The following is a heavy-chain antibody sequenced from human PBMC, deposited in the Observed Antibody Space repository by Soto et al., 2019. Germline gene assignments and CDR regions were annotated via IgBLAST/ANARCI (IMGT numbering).Heavy chain of an antibody. J-gene: IGHJ5*02. CDR3: ARCTVDTIVTRRWSHSPHP. D-gene: IGHD5-18*01. V-gene: IGHV3-23*01. CDR1: GFTFSSSA. Sequence: PGGSLILSCAASGFTFSSSAMSWVRQAPGKGLEWVSAVSGSGGTTYYADSVRGRFTISRDNSKNTLYLQMNSLRAEDTAIYFCARCTVDTIVTRRWSHSPHPWGQAPLVTVSS. CDR2: VSGSGGTT.